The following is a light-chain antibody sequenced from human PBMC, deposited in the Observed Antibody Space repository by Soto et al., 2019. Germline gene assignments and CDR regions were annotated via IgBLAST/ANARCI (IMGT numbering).Light chain of an antibody. CDR2: DNN. CDR1: NSNIGDNY. J-gene: IGLJ2*01. Sequence: QSVLTQPPSVSAAPGQKVTISCSGNNSNIGDNYVSWYQQFPGAAPKLLIYDNNQRPSGIDDRFSGSKSGTSATLGITGLQTGDEADYYCGTWDTSLTAGVFGGGTKVTVL. CDR3: GTWDTSLTAGV. V-gene: IGLV1-51*01.